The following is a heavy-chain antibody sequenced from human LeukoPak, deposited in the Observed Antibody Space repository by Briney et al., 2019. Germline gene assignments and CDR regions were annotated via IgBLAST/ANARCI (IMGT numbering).Heavy chain of an antibody. CDR2: TSDSGGHT. CDR1: VDPLRRYH. CDR3: ARWHSHGRYFDY. D-gene: IGHD2-21*01. V-gene: IGHV4-59*01. J-gene: IGHJ4*02. Sequence: PSETLSLPCTVSVDPLRRYHWNCIRHPPGQGLEWLGYTSDSGGHTDYKPSLKSRVAISVDTSKNQFSLKLTSATAADTAVYYCARWHSHGRYFDYWGQGALVTVSS.